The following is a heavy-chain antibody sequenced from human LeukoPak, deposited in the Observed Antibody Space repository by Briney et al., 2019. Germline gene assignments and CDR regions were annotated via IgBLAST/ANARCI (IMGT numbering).Heavy chain of an antibody. V-gene: IGHV3-7*01. D-gene: IGHD6-13*01. Sequence: GGSLRLSCAASGFTFSSYWMSWVRQAPGKGLEWVANIKQDGSEKYYVDSVKGRFTISRDNAKNSLYLQMNSLRAEDTAVYYCAREQQLVVPYFDYWGQGTLVTVSS. J-gene: IGHJ4*02. CDR2: IKQDGSEK. CDR1: GFTFSSYW. CDR3: AREQQLVVPYFDY.